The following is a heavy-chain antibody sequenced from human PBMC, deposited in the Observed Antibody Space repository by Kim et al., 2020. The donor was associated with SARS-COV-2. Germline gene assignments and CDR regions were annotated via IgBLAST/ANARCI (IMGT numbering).Heavy chain of an antibody. Sequence: ETLSLTCTVSGGSISSRSYYWGWIRQPPGKGLEWIGSIYYSGSTYYNPSLKSXVTXPGDTSKNQFXLKLXSVTAADTAVYYCARRLXXWRNYGMDVWGQXXXVTVSS. J-gene: IGHJ6*02. CDR1: GGSISSRSYY. CDR3: ARRLXXWRNYGMDV. D-gene: IGHD3-22*01. V-gene: IGHV4-39*01. CDR2: IYYSGST.